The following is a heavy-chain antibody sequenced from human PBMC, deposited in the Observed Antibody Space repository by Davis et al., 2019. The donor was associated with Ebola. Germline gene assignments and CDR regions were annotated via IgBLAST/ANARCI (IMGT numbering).Heavy chain of an antibody. CDR3: ARGEEKLVSWFDL. V-gene: IGHV1-46*01. CDR2: LIPSGGST. Sequence: AASVKVSCKASGYTFTNYYIHWVRQAPGQGPEWMGVLIPSGGSTSYVQKFQGRVTMTRDKSTSTVYMELSSLRSEDTAVYYYARGEEKLVSWFDLWGQGTPVTVSS. D-gene: IGHD6-13*01. CDR1: GYTFTNYY. J-gene: IGHJ5*02.